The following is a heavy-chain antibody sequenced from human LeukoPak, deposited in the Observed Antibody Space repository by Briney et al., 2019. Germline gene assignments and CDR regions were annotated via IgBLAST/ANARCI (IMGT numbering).Heavy chain of an antibody. CDR3: ARDGGGYSGPYYFDY. J-gene: IGHJ4*02. V-gene: IGHV3-21*01. CDR1: GFTFSSYS. D-gene: IGHD2-15*01. CDR2: ISSSSSYI. Sequence: GGSLRLSCAASGFTFSSYSMNWVRQAPGKGLEWVSSISSSSSYIYYADSVKGRFTISRDNAKNSLYLQMNSLRAEDMAVYYCARDGGGYSGPYYFDYWGQGTLVTVSS.